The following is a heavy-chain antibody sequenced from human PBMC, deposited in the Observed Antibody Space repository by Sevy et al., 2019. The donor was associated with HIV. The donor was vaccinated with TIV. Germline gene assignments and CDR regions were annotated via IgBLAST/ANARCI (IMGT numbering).Heavy chain of an antibody. Sequence: SETLSLTCAVHGGSFSGYYWNWIRQPPGKGLEWIGEINHSGSTNYNPSLKSRVTIPVETSKNQFSLKLSSVTAADTAVYYCARSPPIVVVPGAPSWFDPWGQGTLVTVSS. D-gene: IGHD2-2*01. CDR1: GGSFSGYY. J-gene: IGHJ5*02. CDR2: INHSGST. CDR3: ARSPPIVVVPGAPSWFDP. V-gene: IGHV4-34*01.